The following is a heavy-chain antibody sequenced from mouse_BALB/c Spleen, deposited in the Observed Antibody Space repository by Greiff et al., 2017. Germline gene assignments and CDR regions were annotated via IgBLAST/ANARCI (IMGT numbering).Heavy chain of an antibody. V-gene: IGHV1-31*01. D-gene: IGHD2-14*01. CDR1: GYSFTGYY. Sequence: VQLQQSGPELVKPGASVKISCKASGYSFTGYYMHWVKQSHVKSLEWIGRINPYNGATSYNQNFKDKASLTVDKSSSTAYMELHSLTSEDSAVYYCARRGGNYYRYGAMDYWGQGTSVTVSS. J-gene: IGHJ4*01. CDR3: ARRGGNYYRYGAMDY. CDR2: INPYNGAT.